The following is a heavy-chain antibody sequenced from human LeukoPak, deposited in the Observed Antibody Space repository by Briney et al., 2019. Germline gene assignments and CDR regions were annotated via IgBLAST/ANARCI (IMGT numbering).Heavy chain of an antibody. J-gene: IGHJ4*02. CDR2: TIPDSGGT. D-gene: IGHD4-17*01. CDR3: AKDYGAFCFDS. Sequence: ASVKVSCKASGYTFTGYYMHWVRQAPGQGLEWMGWTIPDSGGTNYAQKFQGRVTMTRDTSTSTAYMELSGLRSDDTALYYCAKDYGAFCFDSWGQGTLVTVSS. CDR1: GYTFTGYY. V-gene: IGHV1-2*02.